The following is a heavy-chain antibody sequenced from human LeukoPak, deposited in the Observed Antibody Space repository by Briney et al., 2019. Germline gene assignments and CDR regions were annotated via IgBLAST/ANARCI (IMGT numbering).Heavy chain of an antibody. CDR2: INHSGST. CDR3: ARFPGYSCSHHDY. D-gene: IGHD6-13*01. CDR1: GGSFSGYY. J-gene: IGHJ4*02. Sequence: SETLSLTCAVYGGSFSGYYWSWIRQPPGKGLEWIGEINHSGSTNYNPSLKSRVTISVDTSKNQFSLKLSSVTAADTAVYYCARFPGYSCSHHDYWGQGTLVTVSS. V-gene: IGHV4-34*01.